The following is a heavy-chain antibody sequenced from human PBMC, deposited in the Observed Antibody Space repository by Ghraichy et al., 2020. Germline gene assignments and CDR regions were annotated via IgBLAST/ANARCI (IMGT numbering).Heavy chain of an antibody. J-gene: IGHJ4*02. Sequence: ASVKVSCKASGYIFTNYGISWVRQAPGQGLEWMGWISADNGNMNYATKLQGRVTMTTDTSTSTVYMELRSLRSDDTAVYYCARDRLERTTSPLDQWGQGTLVTVSA. CDR1: GYIFTNYG. CDR3: ARDRLERTTSPLDQ. D-gene: IGHD1-7*01. V-gene: IGHV1-18*01. CDR2: ISADNGNM.